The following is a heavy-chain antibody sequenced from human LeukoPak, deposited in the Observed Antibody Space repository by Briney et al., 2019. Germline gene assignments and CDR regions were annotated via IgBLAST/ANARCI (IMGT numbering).Heavy chain of an antibody. J-gene: IGHJ6*03. Sequence: GASVKVSCKASGYTFTSYYMHWVRQAPGQGLEWMGMINPSGGSTSYAQKFQGRVTMTRDMSTSTVYMELSSLRSEDTAVYYCARDLGEGTTDKYYYYYMDVWGKGTTVTVSS. CDR1: GYTFTSYY. D-gene: IGHD3-10*01. V-gene: IGHV1-46*01. CDR3: ARDLGEGTTDKYYYYYMDV. CDR2: INPSGGST.